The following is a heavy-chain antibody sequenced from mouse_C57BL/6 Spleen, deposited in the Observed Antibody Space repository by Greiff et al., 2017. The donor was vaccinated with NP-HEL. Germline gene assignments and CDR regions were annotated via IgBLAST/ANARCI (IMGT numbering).Heavy chain of an antibody. Sequence: VQLQQSGPGLVKPSQSLSLTCSVTGYSITSGYYWNWIRQFPGNKLEWMGYISYDGSNNYNPSLKNRISITRDTSKNQFFLKLNSVTTEDTATYYCARDRAANWDDYYAMDYWGQGTSVTVSS. CDR2: ISYDGSN. CDR3: ARDRAANWDDYYAMDY. CDR1: GYSITSGYY. J-gene: IGHJ4*01. V-gene: IGHV3-6*01. D-gene: IGHD4-1*01.